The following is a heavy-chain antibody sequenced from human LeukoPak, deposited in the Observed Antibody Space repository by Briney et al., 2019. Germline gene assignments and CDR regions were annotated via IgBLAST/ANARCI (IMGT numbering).Heavy chain of an antibody. CDR2: INHSGST. J-gene: IGHJ2*01. Sequence: PSETLSLTCAVYGGSFSGYYWSWIRQPPGKGLEWIGEINHSGSTNYNPSLKSRVTISVDRSKNQFSLKLSSVTAADTAVYYCARRTVTGPGTNTFDLWGRGTLVTVSS. V-gene: IGHV4-34*01. CDR3: ARRTVTGPGTNTFDL. D-gene: IGHD4-17*01. CDR1: GGSFSGYY.